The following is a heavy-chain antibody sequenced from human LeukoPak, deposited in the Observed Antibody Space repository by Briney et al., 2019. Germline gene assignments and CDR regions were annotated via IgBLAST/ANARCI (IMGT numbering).Heavy chain of an antibody. CDR3: ARVTGYRIEDYFDY. CDR1: GGSFSGYY. Sequence: SETLSLTCAVYGGSFSGYYWSWIRQPPGNGLEWIGYFYYSGSTNYNPSLKSRVTISVETSKNEFSLKLRSVTAADTAVYYCARVTGYRIEDYFDYWGQGTLVTVSS. D-gene: IGHD5-12*01. CDR2: FYYSGST. J-gene: IGHJ4*02. V-gene: IGHV4-59*01.